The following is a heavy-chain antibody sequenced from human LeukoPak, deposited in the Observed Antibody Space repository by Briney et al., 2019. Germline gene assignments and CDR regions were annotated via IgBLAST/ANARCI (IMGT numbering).Heavy chain of an antibody. CDR2: INSDGSST. D-gene: IGHD2-8*01. CDR1: GFTFSSYW. J-gene: IGHJ4*02. CDR3: ARDAVYCTNGVCPITSFDY. Sequence: GGSLRLSCAASGFTFSSYWMHWVRQAPGKGLVWASRINSDGSSTSYADSVKGRFTTSRDNAKNTLYLQMNSLRAEDTAVYYCARDAVYCTNGVCPITSFDYWGQGTLVTVSS. V-gene: IGHV3-74*01.